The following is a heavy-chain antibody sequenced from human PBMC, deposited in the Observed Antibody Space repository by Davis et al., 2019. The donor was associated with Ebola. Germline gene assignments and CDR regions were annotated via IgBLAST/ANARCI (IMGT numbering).Heavy chain of an antibody. Sequence: MPSETLSLTCSVSGGSISSYYWSWIRQPPGRGLEWIGDVYYSGITNYNPSLKSRVTISVDTSKNQFSLKLSSVTAADTAVFYCARQPTVTEFDYWGQGTLVTVSS. D-gene: IGHD4-17*01. CDR3: ARQPTVTEFDY. CDR1: GGSISSYY. CDR2: VYYSGIT. V-gene: IGHV4-59*08. J-gene: IGHJ4*02.